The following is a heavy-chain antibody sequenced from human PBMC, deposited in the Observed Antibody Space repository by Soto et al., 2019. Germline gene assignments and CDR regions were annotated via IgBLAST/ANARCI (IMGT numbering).Heavy chain of an antibody. V-gene: IGHV3-15*07. Sequence: PGGSLRLSCAASGFTFSNAWMNWVRQAPGKGLEWVGRIKSKTDGGTTDYAAPVKGRFTISRDDSKNTLYLQMNSLKTEDTAVYYCTTEYYDFWSGYYVSRVVGYWGQGTLVTAPQ. CDR3: TTEYYDFWSGYYVSRVVGY. CDR2: IKSKTDGGTT. CDR1: GFTFSNAW. J-gene: IGHJ4*02. D-gene: IGHD3-3*01.